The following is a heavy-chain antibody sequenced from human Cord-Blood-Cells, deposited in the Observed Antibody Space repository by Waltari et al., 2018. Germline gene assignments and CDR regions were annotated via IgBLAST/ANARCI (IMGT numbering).Heavy chain of an antibody. V-gene: IGHV3-9*01. J-gene: IGHJ4*02. CDR3: ATEIKYSSSSGFDY. CDR1: GFTFDAYD. Sequence: EVQLVESAGGLVQPGRSLRLSCAASGFTFDAYDMHWVRQAPGKGLGWVSGISWNSGSIGYADSVKGRFTISRDNAKNSLYLQMNSLRAEDTALYYCATEIKYSSSSGFDYWGQGTLVTVSS. D-gene: IGHD6-6*01. CDR2: ISWNSGSI.